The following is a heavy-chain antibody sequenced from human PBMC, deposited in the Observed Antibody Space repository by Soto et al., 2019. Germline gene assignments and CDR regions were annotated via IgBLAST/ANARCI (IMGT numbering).Heavy chain of an antibody. J-gene: IGHJ4*02. CDR3: ARDSDSYGNPLVDY. V-gene: IGHV1-18*01. D-gene: IGHD5-18*01. CDR2: ISAYNGNT. CDR1: GYTITSYG. Sequence: QVQLVQSGAEVKKPGASVKVSCKASGYTITSYGISWVRQAPGQGLEWMGWISAYNGNTNYAQKLQGRVTMTTDTXLSTAYMELRSLRSDDTAVYYCARDSDSYGNPLVDYWGQGTLVTVSS.